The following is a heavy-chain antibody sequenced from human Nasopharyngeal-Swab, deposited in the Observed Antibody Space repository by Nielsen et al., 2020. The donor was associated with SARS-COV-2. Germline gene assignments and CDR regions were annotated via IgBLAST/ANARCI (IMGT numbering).Heavy chain of an antibody. V-gene: IGHV4-59*12. CDR2: IYYSGNT. J-gene: IGHJ2*01. D-gene: IGHD3-22*01. Sequence: SETLSLTCTVSGGSISSYYWSWIRQPPGKGLEWIGYIYYSGNTNYNPSLKSRVTMSVDTSKNQFSLKLSSVTAADTAVYYCARNYYDSSGYYTYWYFDLWGRGTLVTVSS. CDR1: GGSISSYY. CDR3: ARNYYDSSGYYTYWYFDL.